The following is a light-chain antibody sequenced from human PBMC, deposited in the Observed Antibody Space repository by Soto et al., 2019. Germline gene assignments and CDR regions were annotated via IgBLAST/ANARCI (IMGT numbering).Light chain of an antibody. V-gene: IGKV2-28*01. CDR3: MQALQPLT. J-gene: IGKJ4*01. CDR2: LGA. Sequence: DIVMTQSPLSLPVTPGEPASISCRSSQSLLHSNGYNYLDWYLQKPGQSPPLLIYLGANRATGVPDRFSSSGSGTDFILKISRVEDDDVGVYYFMQALQPLTFGGGTKVEIK. CDR1: QSLLHSNGYNY.